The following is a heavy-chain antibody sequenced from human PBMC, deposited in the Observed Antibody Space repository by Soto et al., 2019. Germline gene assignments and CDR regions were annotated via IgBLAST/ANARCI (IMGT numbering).Heavy chain of an antibody. CDR3: ARDRGDGYNSNFDY. D-gene: IGHD5-12*01. J-gene: IGHJ4*02. CDR2: ISSSSSTI. V-gene: IGHV3-48*01. Sequence: GGSLRLSCAASGFTFSTYSMNWVRQAPGKGLEWVSYISSSSSTIFYTDSVKGRFTVSRDNAKNSLYLQMNSLRAEDTAVYYCARDRGDGYNSNFDYWGQGTLVTVSS. CDR1: GFTFSTYS.